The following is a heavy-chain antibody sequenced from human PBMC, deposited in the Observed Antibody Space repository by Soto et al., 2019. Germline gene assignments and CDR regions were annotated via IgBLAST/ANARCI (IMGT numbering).Heavy chain of an antibody. CDR1: GGSISSYY. Sequence: SETLSLTCTVSGGSISSYYWSWIRQPPGKGLEWIGYIYYSGSTNYNPSLKSRVTISVDTSKNQFSLKLSSVTAADTAVYYCARSPYDFWSGYSVPSWFDPWGQGTLVTVSS. J-gene: IGHJ5*02. CDR3: ARSPYDFWSGYSVPSWFDP. CDR2: IYYSGST. D-gene: IGHD3-3*01. V-gene: IGHV4-59*08.